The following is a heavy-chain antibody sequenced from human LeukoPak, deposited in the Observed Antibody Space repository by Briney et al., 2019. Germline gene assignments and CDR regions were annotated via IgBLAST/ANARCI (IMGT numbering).Heavy chain of an antibody. Sequence: GASVKVSCKASGGTFSSYAISWVRQAPGQGLEWMGRIIPIIGIANYAQKFRGRVTITADKSTSTTYMELSSLRSEDTAVYYCARGGGTGSNHFDYWGQGTLVTVSS. J-gene: IGHJ4*02. CDR2: IIPIIGIA. CDR1: GGTFSSYA. D-gene: IGHD1-1*01. V-gene: IGHV1-69*04. CDR3: ARGGGTGSNHFDY.